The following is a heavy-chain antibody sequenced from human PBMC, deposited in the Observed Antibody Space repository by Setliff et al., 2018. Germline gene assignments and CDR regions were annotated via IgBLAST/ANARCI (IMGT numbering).Heavy chain of an antibody. D-gene: IGHD4-4*01. Sequence: SETLSLTCAVSGGSISSGSYYWSWIRQPAGKGLQWVGRIYPIGSTNYNPSLKSRVTISLDTSKNQFSLKVNSVTAADTAVYYCAREAYSNSPYHYYGMDVWGQGTTVTVS. J-gene: IGHJ6*02. CDR3: AREAYSNSPYHYYGMDV. CDR1: GGSISSGSYY. V-gene: IGHV4-61*02. CDR2: IYPIGST.